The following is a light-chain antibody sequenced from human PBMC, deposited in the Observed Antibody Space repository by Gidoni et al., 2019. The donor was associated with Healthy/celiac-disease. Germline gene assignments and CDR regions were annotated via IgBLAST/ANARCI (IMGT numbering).Light chain of an antibody. CDR3: QQYYSTPPT. V-gene: IGKV4-1*01. J-gene: IGKJ1*01. Sequence: DIVMNKSPDSLAVSLGERATINCKSSQSVLYSSNNKNYLAWYQQKPGQPPKLLIYWASTRESGVPDRFSGSGSGTDFTLTISSLQAEDVAVYYCQQYYSTPPTFGQGTKVEIK. CDR2: WAS. CDR1: QSVLYSSNNKNY.